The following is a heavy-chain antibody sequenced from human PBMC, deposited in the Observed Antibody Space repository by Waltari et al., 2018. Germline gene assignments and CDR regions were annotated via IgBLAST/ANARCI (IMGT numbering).Heavy chain of an antibody. CDR3: ARNQWFAFDI. CDR2: IMTDGSEE. V-gene: IGHV3-7*01. D-gene: IGHD3-22*01. J-gene: IGHJ3*02. Sequence: EVQLVESGGGLVQPGGSLRLSCAAPGFTLSRYWMSWVRQAPGKGPEWVANIMTDGSEEYYVDSVRGRFTISRDNAKNSLYLQMNSLRPEDTAVYYCARNQWFAFDIWGHGTMVTVSS. CDR1: GFTLSRYW.